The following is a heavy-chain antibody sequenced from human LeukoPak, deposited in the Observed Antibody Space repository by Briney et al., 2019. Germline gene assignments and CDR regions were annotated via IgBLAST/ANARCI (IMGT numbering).Heavy chain of an antibody. CDR2: ISSSGSTI. J-gene: IGHJ4*02. Sequence: GGSLRLSCAASGFTFSDYYMSWIRQAPGKGLEWVSYISSSGSTIYYADSVKGRFTISRDNAKNSLYLQMNSLRAEDTAVYYCARGPDCSSTSCYIGVGYWGQGTLVTVSS. D-gene: IGHD2-2*02. CDR3: ARGPDCSSTSCYIGVGY. V-gene: IGHV3-11*01. CDR1: GFTFSDYY.